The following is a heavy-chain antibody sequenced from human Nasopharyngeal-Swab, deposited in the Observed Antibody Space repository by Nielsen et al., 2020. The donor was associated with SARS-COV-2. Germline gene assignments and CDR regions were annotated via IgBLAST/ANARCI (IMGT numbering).Heavy chain of an antibody. Sequence: WIRQPPGKGLEWIGEIYHSGSTNYNPSLKSRVTISVDKSKNQFSLKLSSVTAADTAVYYCARVSILKVVVVGYYYYMDVWGKGTTVT. D-gene: IGHD2-15*01. V-gene: IGHV4-4*02. CDR3: ARVSILKVVVVGYYYYMDV. J-gene: IGHJ6*03. CDR2: IYHSGST.